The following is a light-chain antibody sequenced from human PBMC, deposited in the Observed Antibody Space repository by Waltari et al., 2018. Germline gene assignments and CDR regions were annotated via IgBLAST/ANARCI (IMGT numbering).Light chain of an antibody. CDR2: GAS. CDR1: QTVMSDY. J-gene: IGKJ4*01. V-gene: IGKV3-20*01. CDR3: QQYSTSPLT. Sequence: EIVLTQSPGTLSLSPGERAILYCRASQTVMSDYLAWYQQKPGQAPRLLIYGASTRATGTPDRCRGSGSGTDFTLTISRREPEDFAVYHCQQYSTSPLTFGGGTKVE.